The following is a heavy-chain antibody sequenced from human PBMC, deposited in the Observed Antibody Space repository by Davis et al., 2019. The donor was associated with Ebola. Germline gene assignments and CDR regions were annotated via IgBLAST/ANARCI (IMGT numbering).Heavy chain of an antibody. V-gene: IGHV4-34*01. CDR2: INHSGTT. Sequence: SETLSLTCAVYGGSFSGYYWTWIRQPPGKRLEWIGEINHSGTTNYNPSLKSRVIISVDTSKNQFSLKVKSVTAADTAVYYCVRKMESGSYKNFDYWGQGARVTVSS. CDR1: GGSFSGYY. D-gene: IGHD1-26*01. CDR3: VRKMESGSYKNFDY. J-gene: IGHJ4*02.